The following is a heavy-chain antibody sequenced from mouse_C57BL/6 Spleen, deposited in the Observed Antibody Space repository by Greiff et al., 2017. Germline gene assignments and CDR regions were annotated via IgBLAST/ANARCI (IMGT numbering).Heavy chain of an antibody. J-gene: IGHJ3*01. CDR3: TWDGYYLWFAY. CDR1: GYTFTDYE. Sequence: QVQLQQSGAELVRPGASVTLSCKASGYTFTDYEMHWVKQTPVHGLEWIGAIDPETGGTAYNQKFKGKAILTADKSSSTAYMELRSLTSEDSAVYYCTWDGYYLWFAYWGQGTLVTVSA. CDR2: IDPETGGT. V-gene: IGHV1-15*01. D-gene: IGHD2-3*01.